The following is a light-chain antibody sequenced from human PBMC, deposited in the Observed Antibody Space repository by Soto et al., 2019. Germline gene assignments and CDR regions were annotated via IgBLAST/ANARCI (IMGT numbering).Light chain of an antibody. Sequence: QSVLTQPASVSGSPGQPITISCTGTSXDVGSFDSVAWYQHNPGKAPKLMIYDVSNRPSGVSSRFSGSKSGNTASLSISGLQTEDEANYYCSSFTTSSTLVFGTGTKVTVL. J-gene: IGLJ1*01. CDR1: SXDVGSFDS. CDR3: SSFTTSSTLV. V-gene: IGLV2-14*01. CDR2: DVS.